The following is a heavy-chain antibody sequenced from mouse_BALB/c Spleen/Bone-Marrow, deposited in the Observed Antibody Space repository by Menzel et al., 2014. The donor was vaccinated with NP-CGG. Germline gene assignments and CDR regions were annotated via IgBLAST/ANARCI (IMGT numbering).Heavy chain of an antibody. J-gene: IGHJ3*01. CDR2: IRLKSNNYAT. CDR3: TTGFAY. Sequence: VQLKESGGGLVQPGGSMKLSCVASGFTFSNYWMNWVRQSPEKGLDWVAEIRLKSNNYATHYAESVKGRFTISRDDSKSSVYLQMYNLRAEDTGIYYCTTGFAYWGQGTLVTVSA. V-gene: IGHV6-6*02. CDR1: GFTFSNYW.